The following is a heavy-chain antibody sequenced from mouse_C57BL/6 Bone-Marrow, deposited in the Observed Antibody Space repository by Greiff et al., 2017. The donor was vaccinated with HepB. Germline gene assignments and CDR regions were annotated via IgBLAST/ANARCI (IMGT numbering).Heavy chain of an antibody. Sequence: EVMLVESGGGLVQPGGSMKLSCVASGFTFSNYWMNWVRQSPEKGLEWVAQIRLKSDNYATHYAESVKGRFTISRDDSKSSVYLQMNNLRAEDTGIYYCTGEVVWGRTTHAMGYWGQGTSVTVSS. D-gene: IGHD1-1*01. CDR1: GFTFSNYW. CDR3: TGEVVWGRTTHAMGY. V-gene: IGHV6-3*01. CDR2: IRLKSDNYAT. J-gene: IGHJ4*01.